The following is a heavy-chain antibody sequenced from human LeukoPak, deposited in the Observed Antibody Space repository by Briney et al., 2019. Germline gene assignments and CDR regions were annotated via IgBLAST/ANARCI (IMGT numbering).Heavy chain of an antibody. V-gene: IGHV3-23*01. Sequence: PGGSLRLSCAASGLTFTTYAMTWVRQAPGKGLEWVSAVSGSGGSTYYADSVKGRFTISKDNYKNTLFLLMSSLRPEDTAVYYCAKHYDSSGRPRAGFDHWGQGTLVTVSS. CDR1: GLTFTTYA. CDR3: AKHYDSSGRPRAGFDH. CDR2: VSGSGGST. J-gene: IGHJ4*02. D-gene: IGHD3-22*01.